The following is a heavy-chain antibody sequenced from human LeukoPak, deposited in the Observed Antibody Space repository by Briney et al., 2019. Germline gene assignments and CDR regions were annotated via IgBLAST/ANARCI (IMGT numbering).Heavy chain of an antibody. J-gene: IGHJ4*02. Sequence: GGSLRLSCAASGIAFSRYTMGWVRQAPGKGLEWVSAIDSSGRDTYYADSVKGRFTISRDNSENTLYLQMNSLRAEDTAVYYCARDDKNWGYLDYWGQGTLVTVSS. CDR2: IDSSGRDT. V-gene: IGHV3-23*01. D-gene: IGHD7-27*01. CDR3: ARDDKNWGYLDY. CDR1: GIAFSRYT.